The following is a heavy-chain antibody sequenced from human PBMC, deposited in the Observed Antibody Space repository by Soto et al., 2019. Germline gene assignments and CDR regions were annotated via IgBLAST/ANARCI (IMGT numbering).Heavy chain of an antibody. Sequence: GGSLRLSCAASGFPFSTYGVHWVRPAPGKGLEWVAVISYDGSNKYYVDSVKGRFTISRDNSKNTLYLQMNSLRAEDTAVYYCAKDTSQMAAIGLLDYWGQGTQVTVSS. CDR1: GFPFSTYG. CDR3: AKDTSQMAAIGLLDY. D-gene: IGHD6-19*01. V-gene: IGHV3-30*18. CDR2: ISYDGSNK. J-gene: IGHJ4*02.